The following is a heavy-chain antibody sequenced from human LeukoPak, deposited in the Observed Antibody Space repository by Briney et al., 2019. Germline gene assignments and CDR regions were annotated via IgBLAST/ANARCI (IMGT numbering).Heavy chain of an antibody. J-gene: IGHJ4*02. CDR2: ISGSAHKI. CDR1: GITFSNYA. V-gene: IGHV3-23*01. CDR3: AKDHDSSGSFSN. D-gene: IGHD1-26*01. Sequence: ESGGSLRLSCVASGITFSNYAVSWVRRAPEKGLDWVSVISGSAHKIRYADSVKGRFTISRDNPKNTLYLQMNSLRAEDTAVYLCAKDHDSSGSFSNWGQGTLVTVSS.